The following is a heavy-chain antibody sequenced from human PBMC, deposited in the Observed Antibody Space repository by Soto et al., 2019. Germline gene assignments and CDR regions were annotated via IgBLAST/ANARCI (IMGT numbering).Heavy chain of an antibody. D-gene: IGHD1-20*01. CDR1: GGTFSSYT. Sequence: QVQLVQSGAEVKKPGSSVKVSCKASGGTFSSYTISWVRQAPGQGLEWMGRIIPILGIANYAQKFQGRVTITADKSTSTDYMELSRLRSEDTAVYYCAGAYNTWFDPWCQGTLVTVSS. CDR2: IIPILGIA. CDR3: AGAYNTWFDP. J-gene: IGHJ5*02. V-gene: IGHV1-69*02.